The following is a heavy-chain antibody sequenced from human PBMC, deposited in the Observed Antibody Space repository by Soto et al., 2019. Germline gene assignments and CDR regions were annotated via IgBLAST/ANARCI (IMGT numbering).Heavy chain of an antibody. V-gene: IGHV3-53*01. Sequence: EVQLVESGGGLIQPGGSLRLSCAASGFTVSSNYMSWVRQAPGKGLEWVSVIYSGGSTYYTDSVKGRFTISRDNSKNTLYLQMNSLRAEDTAVYYCARDLRTLYGMDVWGQGTTVTVSS. J-gene: IGHJ6*02. CDR2: IYSGGST. CDR3: ARDLRTLYGMDV. CDR1: GFTVSSNY.